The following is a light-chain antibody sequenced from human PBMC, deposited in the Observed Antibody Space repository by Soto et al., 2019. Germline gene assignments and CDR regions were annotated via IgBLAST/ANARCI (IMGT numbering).Light chain of an antibody. Sequence: EIVMTQSPATLSLTPGERATLSCRASQSVSTNLAWYQQRPGQAPRLLIYGASTRATGVPARFSGSGAGTECTLTISSLQSEDFAVYYCHQYNNWPQTFGQGTRWIS. J-gene: IGKJ1*01. CDR2: GAS. V-gene: IGKV3-15*01. CDR3: HQYNNWPQT. CDR1: QSVSTN.